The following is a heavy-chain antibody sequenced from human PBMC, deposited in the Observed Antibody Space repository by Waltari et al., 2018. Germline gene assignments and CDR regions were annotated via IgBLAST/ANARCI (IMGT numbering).Heavy chain of an antibody. V-gene: IGHV1-2*02. Sequence: QVQLVQSGAEVKKPGASVKVSCKASGYTFTGYYMHWVRQAPGQGLEWMGCINPTIGGTNYARKFQGRVTMTRDTSISTAYMELSRLRSDDTAVYYCSRDQPAELEQAADWYFDLWGRGTLVTVSS. CDR1: GYTFTGYY. J-gene: IGHJ2*01. D-gene: IGHD6-25*01. CDR2: INPTIGGT. CDR3: SRDQPAELEQAADWYFDL.